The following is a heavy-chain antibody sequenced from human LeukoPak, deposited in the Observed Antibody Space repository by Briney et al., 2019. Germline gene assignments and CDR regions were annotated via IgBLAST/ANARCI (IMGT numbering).Heavy chain of an antibody. CDR3: ARSYGSGNNWFDP. J-gene: IGHJ5*02. Sequence: GASVKVSCKASGYTFTSYYMHWVRQAPGQGLEWMGIINPSGGSTSYAQKFQGRVTITADKSTSTAYMELSSLRSEDTAVYYCARSYGSGNNWFDPWGQGTLVTVSS. CDR1: GYTFTSYY. V-gene: IGHV1-46*01. D-gene: IGHD3-10*01. CDR2: INPSGGST.